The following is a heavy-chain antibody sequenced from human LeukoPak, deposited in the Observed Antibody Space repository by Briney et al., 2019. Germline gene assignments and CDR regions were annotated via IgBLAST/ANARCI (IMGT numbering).Heavy chain of an antibody. J-gene: IGHJ6*02. CDR1: GGCIGSHGFY. D-gene: IGHD6-19*01. Sequence: SETLSLTCKVSGGCIGSHGFYWGWIRQPPGKGLEWIGSIYYPGSTHYNPSLESRVTISVDTSKYQVSLTLSSVTATDTAVYYCVRHVSSGWDYYNGLDVWGQGTTVTVSS. V-gene: IGHV4-39*01. CDR2: IYYPGST. CDR3: VRHVSSGWDYYNGLDV.